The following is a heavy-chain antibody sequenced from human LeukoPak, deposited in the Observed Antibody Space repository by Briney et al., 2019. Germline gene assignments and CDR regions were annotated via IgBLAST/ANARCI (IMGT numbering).Heavy chain of an antibody. CDR2: IRNKAYGGTT. V-gene: IGHV3-49*04. CDR3: TRGKTFDY. CDR1: GFTFLRHG. J-gene: IGHJ4*02. Sequence: PGGSLRLSCAASGFTFLRHGMTWVRQAPGRGLEWVGFIRNKAYGGTTEFAASVKGRFTISRDDSKSIAYLQMNSLKTEDTAVYYCTRGKTFDYWGQGTLVTVSS.